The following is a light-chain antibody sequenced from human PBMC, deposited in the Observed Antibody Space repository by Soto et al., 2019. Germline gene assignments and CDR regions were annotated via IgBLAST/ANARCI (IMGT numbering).Light chain of an antibody. Sequence: QSVLTQPASVSGSPGQSITISCTGTNSDVGSYNLVSWYQQHPGKAPKVIIYEVSERPSGVSGRFSGSKSGNTASLMISGLQAEDEADYYCCSYAGRSTQSYVFGSGTK. V-gene: IGLV2-23*02. CDR2: EVS. CDR1: NSDVGSYNL. J-gene: IGLJ1*01. CDR3: CSYAGRSTQSYV.